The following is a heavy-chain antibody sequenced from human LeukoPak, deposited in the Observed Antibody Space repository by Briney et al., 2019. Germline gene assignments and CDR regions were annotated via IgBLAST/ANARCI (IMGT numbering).Heavy chain of an antibody. Sequence: SETLSLTCTVSGGSISSRTYYWGWFRQPPGQGLEWIGSIYYSGSTYYNPSLKSRVTMSVDTSNSQFSLKLSSVTAADTAVYYCARHFGYSSGWIDYWGQGTLVTVSS. V-gene: IGHV4-39*01. J-gene: IGHJ4*02. CDR1: GGSISSRTYY. CDR2: IYYSGST. CDR3: ARHFGYSSGWIDY. D-gene: IGHD6-19*01.